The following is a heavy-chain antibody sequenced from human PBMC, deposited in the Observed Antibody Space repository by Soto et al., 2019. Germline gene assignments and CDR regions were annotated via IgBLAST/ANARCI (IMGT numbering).Heavy chain of an antibody. Sequence: PPGKGLEWIGYIYFRGSTNYNPSLKSRVTISVDTSKNQFSLKLNSATAADTAFSFQAEDGIRAVRSVSAFLVNRSTDL. V-gene: IGHV4-59*01. CDR3: AEDGIRAVRSVSAFLVNRSTDL. D-gene: IGHD2-2*01. CDR2: IYFRGST. J-gene: IGHJ2*01.